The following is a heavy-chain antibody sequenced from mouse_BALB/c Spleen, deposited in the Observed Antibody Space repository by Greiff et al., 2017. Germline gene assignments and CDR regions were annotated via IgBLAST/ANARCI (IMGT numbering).Heavy chain of an antibody. Sequence: EVQLVESGGGLVQPGGSLRLSCATSGFTFTDYYMSWVRQPPGKALEWLGFIRNKANGYTTEYSATVKGRFTISRDNSQSILYLLMNTMRAEDSATYYCARGVDYYDAMDYWGQGTSVTVSS. V-gene: IGHV7-3*02. CDR2: IRNKANGYTT. CDR3: ARGVDYYDAMDY. J-gene: IGHJ4*01. CDR1: GFTFTDYY. D-gene: IGHD1-3*01.